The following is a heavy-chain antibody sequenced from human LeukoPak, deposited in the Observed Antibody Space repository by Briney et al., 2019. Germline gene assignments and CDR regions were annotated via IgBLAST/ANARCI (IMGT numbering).Heavy chain of an antibody. CDR1: GFTFSRYS. J-gene: IGHJ6*02. CDR3: ARELGYCSGGSCYDYYGMDV. CDR2: ISSSSSYI. V-gene: IGHV3-21*04. Sequence: GGSLRLSCAASGFTFSRYSVNWVRQAPGKGLEWVSSISSSSSYIYYADSVKGRFTISRDNSKNTLYLQMNSLRAEDTAVYYCARELGYCSGGSCYDYYGMDVWGQGTTVTVSS. D-gene: IGHD2-15*01.